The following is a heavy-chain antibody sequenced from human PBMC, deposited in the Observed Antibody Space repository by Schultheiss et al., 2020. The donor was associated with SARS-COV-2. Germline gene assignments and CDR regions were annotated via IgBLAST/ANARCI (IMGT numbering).Heavy chain of an antibody. CDR1: GFTFSSYG. CDR3: ASQDIGGNSVGDY. CDR2: ISYDGSNK. Sequence: GGSLRLSCAASGFTFSSYGMHWVRQAPGKGLEWVAVISYDGSNKYYADSVKGRFTISRDNSKNTLYLQMNSLRADDTATYYCASQDIGGNSVGDYWGQGTLVTVSS. J-gene: IGHJ4*02. V-gene: IGHV3-30*03. D-gene: IGHD4-23*01.